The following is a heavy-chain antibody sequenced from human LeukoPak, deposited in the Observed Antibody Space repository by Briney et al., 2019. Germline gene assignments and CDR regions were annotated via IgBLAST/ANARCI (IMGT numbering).Heavy chain of an antibody. CDR3: ARGLPEDGYNKLDY. D-gene: IGHD5-24*01. CDR1: GGSIRSSNW. J-gene: IGHJ4*02. Sequence: SGTLSLTCAVSGGSIRSSNWWSWVRQPPGKGLEWIGEIYHSGSTNYNPSLKSRVTISVDKSKNQFSLKLSSVTAADTAVYYCARGLPEDGYNKLDYWGQGTLVTVSS. V-gene: IGHV4-4*02. CDR2: IYHSGST.